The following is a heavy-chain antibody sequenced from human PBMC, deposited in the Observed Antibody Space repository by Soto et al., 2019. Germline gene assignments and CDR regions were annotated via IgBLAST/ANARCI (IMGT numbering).Heavy chain of an antibody. J-gene: IGHJ6*02. CDR3: AIDSKYYDSSGYSRDYYYYGMDV. D-gene: IGHD3-22*01. CDR1: GFTFSSYS. CDR2: ISSSSSTI. V-gene: IGHV3-48*02. Sequence: GGSLRLSCAASGFTFSSYSMNWVRQAPGKGLEWVSYISSSSSTIYYADSVKGRFTISRDNAKNSLYLQMNSLRDEDTAVYYCAIDSKYYDSSGYSRDYYYYGMDVWGQGTTVTVSS.